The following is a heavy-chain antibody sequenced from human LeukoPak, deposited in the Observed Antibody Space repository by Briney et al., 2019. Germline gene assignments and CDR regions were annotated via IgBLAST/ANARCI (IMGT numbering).Heavy chain of an antibody. CDR1: GGSISSGSYY. CDR3: ARIVPRSPYYYYMDV. Sequence: SSETLSLTCTVSGGSISSGSYYWSWIRQPAGKGLEWIGRIYTSGSTNYNPSLKSRVTISVDTSKNQFSLKLSSVTAADTAVYYCARIVPRSPYYYYMDVWGKGTTVTISS. D-gene: IGHD2-8*01. J-gene: IGHJ6*03. CDR2: IYTSGST. V-gene: IGHV4-61*02.